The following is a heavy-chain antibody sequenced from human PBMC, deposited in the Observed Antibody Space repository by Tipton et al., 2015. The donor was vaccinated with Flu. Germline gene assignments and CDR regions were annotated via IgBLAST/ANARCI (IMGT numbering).Heavy chain of an antibody. CDR2: INHSGST. V-gene: IGHV4-34*01. D-gene: IGHD3-22*01. Sequence: LRLSCAVYGGSFSGYYWSWIRQPPGKGLVWIGEINHSGSTNYNPSLKSRVTISVDTSKNQFSLKLSSVTAADTAVYYCARAGYDSSGYFGAFDIWGQGTMVTVSS. J-gene: IGHJ3*02. CDR1: GGSFSGYY. CDR3: ARAGYDSSGYFGAFDI.